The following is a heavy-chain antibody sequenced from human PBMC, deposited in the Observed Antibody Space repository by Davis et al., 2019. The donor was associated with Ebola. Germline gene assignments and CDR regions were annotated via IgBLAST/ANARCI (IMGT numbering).Heavy chain of an antibody. D-gene: IGHD3-3*02. J-gene: IGHJ6*04. CDR3: AGSLAGSDYYGMDV. CDR1: GFTLSDHY. CDR2: SRNKANGDTT. Sequence: GESLKISCAASGFTLSDHYMDWVRQAPGKGLEWVGRSRNKANGDTTEYAASVKDRFTISRDDSKNSLYLQMNSLKTEDTAVYYCAGSLAGSDYYGMDVWGKGTMVTVSS. V-gene: IGHV3-72*01.